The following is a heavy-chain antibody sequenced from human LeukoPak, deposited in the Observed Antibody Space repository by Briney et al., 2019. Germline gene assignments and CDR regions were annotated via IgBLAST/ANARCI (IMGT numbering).Heavy chain of an antibody. Sequence: PGGSLRLSCAASGFTFSSYSMNWVRQAPGKGLEWVSSISSSSSYIYYADSVKGRFAISRDNAKNSLYLQMNSLRAEDTAVYYCAREEVADLNFDYWGQGILVTVSS. J-gene: IGHJ4*02. CDR3: AREEVADLNFDY. V-gene: IGHV3-21*04. CDR1: GFTFSSYS. CDR2: ISSSSSYI.